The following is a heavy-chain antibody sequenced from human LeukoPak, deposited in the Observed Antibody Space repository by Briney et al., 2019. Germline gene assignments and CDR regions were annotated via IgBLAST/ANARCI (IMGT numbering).Heavy chain of an antibody. V-gene: IGHV4-59*08. D-gene: IGHD3-10*01. CDR3: ARHIGEFDP. Sequence: SETLSLTCTVSGFSISSYYWSWIRQPPGKGLVWIGYIYYSGSTNYNPPLKSRVTISVDTSKNQFSLKLSSVTAADTAVYYCARHIGEFDPWGQGTLVTVSS. J-gene: IGHJ5*02. CDR2: IYYSGST. CDR1: GFSISSYY.